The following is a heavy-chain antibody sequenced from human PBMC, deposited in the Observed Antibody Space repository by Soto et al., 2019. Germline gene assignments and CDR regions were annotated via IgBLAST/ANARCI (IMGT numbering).Heavy chain of an antibody. J-gene: IGHJ6*02. CDR3: ARGGGKGVYYYYGMDV. D-gene: IGHD2-15*01. CDR1: GYTFTSYA. V-gene: IGHV1-3*01. CDR2: INAGTGNT. Sequence: GASVKVSCKASGYTFTSYAMHWVRQAPGQRLEWMGWINAGTGNTKYSQKFQGRVTITRDTSASTAYMELSSLRSEDTAVYYCARGGGKGVYYYYGMDVWGQGTTVTVSS.